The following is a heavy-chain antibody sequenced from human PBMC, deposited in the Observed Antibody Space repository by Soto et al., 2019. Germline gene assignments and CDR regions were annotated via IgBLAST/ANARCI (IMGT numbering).Heavy chain of an antibody. J-gene: IGHJ3*02. CDR2: IRSKACGGTT. V-gene: IGHV3-49*03. D-gene: IGHD3-3*01. CDR3: TTASIFGVVINVPLLDALDI. CDR1: GFTFGDYA. Sequence: LRLSCTASGFTFGDYAMSWFRQAPGKGLEWVGFIRSKACGGTTEYAASVKGRFTISRDDSKSIAYLQMNSLKTEDTAVYYCTTASIFGVVINVPLLDALDIWGQVTMVTVSS.